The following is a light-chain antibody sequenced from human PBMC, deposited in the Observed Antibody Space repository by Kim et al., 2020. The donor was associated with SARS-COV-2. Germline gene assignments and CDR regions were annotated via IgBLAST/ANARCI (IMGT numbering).Light chain of an antibody. Sequence: IQLTQSPASLSASVGDRVTISCRANQNIGSYLSWFQQTPGKAPKLLIYAASSLQSGVPSRFSGSGSVTDFTLTISSLQPEDFATYCCQQGYSTPYTVGQGTKLGI. CDR1: QNIGSY. CDR2: AAS. CDR3: QQGYSTPYT. V-gene: IGKV1-39*01. J-gene: IGKJ2*01.